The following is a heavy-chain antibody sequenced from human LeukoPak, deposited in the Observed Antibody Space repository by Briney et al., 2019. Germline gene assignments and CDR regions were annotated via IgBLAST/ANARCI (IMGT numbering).Heavy chain of an antibody. CDR1: GGTFSSYA. CDR3: AMGGSSSLANWFDP. D-gene: IGHD6-6*01. J-gene: IGHJ5*02. CDR2: IIPIFGTA. V-gene: IGHV1-69*01. Sequence: SVKVSCKASGGTFSSYAISWVRQAPGQGLEWMGGIIPIFGTANYAQKFQGRATITADESMSTAYMELSSLRSEDTAVYYCAMGGSSSLANWFDPWGQGTLVTVSS.